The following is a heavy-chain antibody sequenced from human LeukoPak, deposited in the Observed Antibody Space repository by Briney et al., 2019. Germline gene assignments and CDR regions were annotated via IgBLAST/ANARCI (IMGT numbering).Heavy chain of an antibody. CDR3: AKGSTSAWNNWFDP. V-gene: IGHV3-30*18. CDR1: GFTFSSYG. J-gene: IGHJ5*02. D-gene: IGHD1-26*01. Sequence: GSLRLSCAASGFTFSSYGIHWVRQAPGKGLEWVAVISYDGNNKYYADSVKGRFTISRDNSKNTLYLQMNSLRAEDTAVYYCAKGSTSAWNNWFDPWGQEPWSPSPQ. CDR2: ISYDGNNK.